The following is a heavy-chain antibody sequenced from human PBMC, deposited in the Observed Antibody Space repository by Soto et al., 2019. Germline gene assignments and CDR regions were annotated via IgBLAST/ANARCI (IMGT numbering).Heavy chain of an antibody. Sequence: SETLSLTCAVSGYSISSSNWWGWIRQPPGMGLEWIGSIHYSGSTQFNPSFKSRVTISVDTSKNEFSLRLRSVTAANTSVYYCARHLKAVAAAMPYWGQGIPVTVSS. J-gene: IGHJ4*02. D-gene: IGHD6-19*01. CDR3: ARHLKAVAAAMPY. CDR2: IHYSGST. V-gene: IGHV4-39*01. CDR1: GYSISSSNW.